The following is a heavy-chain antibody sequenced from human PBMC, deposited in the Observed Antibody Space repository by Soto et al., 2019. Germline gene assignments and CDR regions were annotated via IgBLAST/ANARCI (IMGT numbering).Heavy chain of an antibody. J-gene: IGHJ5*02. Sequence: PSKTLSLPCSVSDGSSSRVGSYWTWIRHHPGKGLEWIGYSYYSGSTYYNPSLKSRVTISVDTSKNQSSLKLSSVTAADTAVYYCASGLLTVDSSWGQGTLVTVSS. V-gene: IGHV4-31*03. CDR3: ASGLLTVDSS. CDR2: SYYSGST. CDR1: DGSSSRVGSY. D-gene: IGHD3-22*01.